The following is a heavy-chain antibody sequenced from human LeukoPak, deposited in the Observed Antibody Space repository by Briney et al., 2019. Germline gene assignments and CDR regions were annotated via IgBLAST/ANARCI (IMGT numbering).Heavy chain of an antibody. J-gene: IGHJ3*01. CDR1: GFNLRGNA. CDR2: KAYDGRE. Sequence: GGSLRLSCAASGFNLRGNALQWIRQAPGKGLECVAVKAYDGREFYSESVKGRFTIPSDNSKNTFYLQMNSLTIEDTAMYYCAKEQDSCDVWGQGTMVTVS. V-gene: IGHV3-30-3*02. CDR3: AKEQDSCDV.